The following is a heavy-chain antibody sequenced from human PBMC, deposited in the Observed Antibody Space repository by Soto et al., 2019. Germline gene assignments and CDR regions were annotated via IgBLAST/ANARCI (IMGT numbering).Heavy chain of an antibody. J-gene: IGHJ3*02. CDR3: ARVGISSSDAFDI. Sequence: QVQLQESGPGLVKPSQTLSLTCTVSGGSISNGGYYWSWIRQHPGKGLEWIGYIYYSGNSYYNPSLKSRLAISVDTSKNQFSLALTSVTAADTALYYCARVGISSSDAFDIWGQGTKVTVSS. CDR1: GGSISNGGYY. CDR2: IYYSGNS. D-gene: IGHD6-6*01. V-gene: IGHV4-31*03.